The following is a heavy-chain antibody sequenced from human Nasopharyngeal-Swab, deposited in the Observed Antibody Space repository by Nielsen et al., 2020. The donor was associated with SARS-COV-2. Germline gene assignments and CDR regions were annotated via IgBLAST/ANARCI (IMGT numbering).Heavy chain of an antibody. J-gene: IGHJ5*02. CDR1: GGSISSSSYY. V-gene: IGHV4-39*07. D-gene: IGHD2-21*02. Sequence: SETLSLTCTVSGGSISSSSYYWGWIRQPPGEGLEWIGSIYYSGSTYYNPSLKSRVTISVDTSKNQFSLKLSSVTAADTAVYYCARDGGDTGNWFDPWGQGTLVTVSS. CDR2: IYYSGST. CDR3: ARDGGDTGNWFDP.